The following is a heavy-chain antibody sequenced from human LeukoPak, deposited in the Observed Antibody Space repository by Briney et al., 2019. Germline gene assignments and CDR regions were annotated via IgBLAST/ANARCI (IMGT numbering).Heavy chain of an antibody. CDR3: ASNNVDTAMLDGYYFDY. D-gene: IGHD5-18*01. CDR1: GYTCTGYY. Sequence: GASVKVSCKASGYTCTGYYMHWVRQAPGQGLEWMGWINPNSGGTNYAQKFQGRVTMTRDTSISTAYMELSRLRSDDTAVYYCASNNVDTAMLDGYYFDYWGQGTLVTVSS. CDR2: INPNSGGT. J-gene: IGHJ4*02. V-gene: IGHV1-2*02.